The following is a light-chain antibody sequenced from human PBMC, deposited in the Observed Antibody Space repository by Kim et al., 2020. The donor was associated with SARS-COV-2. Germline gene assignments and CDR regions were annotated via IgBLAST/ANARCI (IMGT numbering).Light chain of an antibody. CDR2: GAS. CDR1: QSVGSLS. J-gene: IGKJ2*03. V-gene: IGKV3-20*01. Sequence: LSPGESATLSCRASQSVGSLSLAWYEQKPGQAPRLLIYGASSRATGIPDRFRGSGSEADFTLTNSRLEPEDFAVYYGQQYGSSPRSLGQGTKLE. CDR3: QQYGSSPRS.